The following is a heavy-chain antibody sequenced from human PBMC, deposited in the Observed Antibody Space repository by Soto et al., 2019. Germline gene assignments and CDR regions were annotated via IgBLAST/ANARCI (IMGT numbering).Heavy chain of an antibody. J-gene: IGHJ6*03. Sequence: SETLSLTCTVSGGSISSYYWSWIRQPPGKGLEWIGYIYYSGSTNYNPSLKSRVTISVDTSKNQFSLKLSSVTAADTAVYYCARGVGYCSSTSCPGDYMDVWGKGTTVTVSS. CDR1: GGSISSYY. CDR2: IYYSGST. CDR3: ARGVGYCSSTSCPGDYMDV. D-gene: IGHD2-2*01. V-gene: IGHV4-59*08.